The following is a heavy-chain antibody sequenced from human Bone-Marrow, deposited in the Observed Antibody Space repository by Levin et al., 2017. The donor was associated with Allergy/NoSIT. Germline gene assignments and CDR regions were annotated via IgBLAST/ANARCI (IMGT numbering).Heavy chain of an antibody. CDR3: ARSSTWYNFDY. V-gene: IGHV3-48*01. J-gene: IGHJ4*02. D-gene: IGHD6-13*01. CDR2: ISSSSSTI. CDR1: GFTFSNYH. Sequence: GESLKISCAASGFTFSNYHINWVRQAPGKGLEWLSYISSSSSTIFYADSVKGRFTISRDNAKNSLYLQMNSLRAEDTAVYYCARSSTWYNFDYWGQGTLVTVSS.